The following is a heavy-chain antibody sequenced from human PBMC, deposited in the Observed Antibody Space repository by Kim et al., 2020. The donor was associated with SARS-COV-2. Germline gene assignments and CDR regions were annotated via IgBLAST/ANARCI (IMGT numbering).Heavy chain of an antibody. CDR3: TRGIGWLHQIAH. V-gene: IGHV3-48*03. CDR2: T. J-gene: IGHJ4*02. D-gene: IGHD5-12*01. Sequence: TYNSTAVKGRFPIPRDNAKNSLFLQMNSLRAEDTALYFCTRGIGWLHQIAHWGQGTLVIVSS.